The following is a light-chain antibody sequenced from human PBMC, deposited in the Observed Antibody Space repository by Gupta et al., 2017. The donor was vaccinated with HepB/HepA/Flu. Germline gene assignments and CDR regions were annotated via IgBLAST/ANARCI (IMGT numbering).Light chain of an antibody. J-gene: IGKJ3*01. CDR3: QQANSFPRT. V-gene: IGKV1D-12*01. CDR2: AAS. Sequence: DIQMTQSPSSVSASVGDRVTITCRASQSISTWLAWYQQKPGKGPKLLIYAASSLQSGVPSRFSGSGSATDFTLTISSLQLEDVATYYCQQANSFPRTFGHGTKVNIK. CDR1: QSISTW.